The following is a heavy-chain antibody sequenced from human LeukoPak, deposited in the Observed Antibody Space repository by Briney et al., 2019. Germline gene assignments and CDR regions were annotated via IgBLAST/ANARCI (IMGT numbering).Heavy chain of an antibody. CDR3: VREESGGYFDY. J-gene: IGHJ4*02. Sequence: ASVKVSCKSFGFTFTNYSLHWVRQAPGQGLEWVGRIAPSVDTTNYAQKFRGRVTMTRDTSTSTVYMELSSLRSDDTAIYYCVREESGGYFDYWGQGTLVTVSS. V-gene: IGHV1-46*01. CDR1: GFTFTNYS. D-gene: IGHD2-8*02. CDR2: IAPSVDTT.